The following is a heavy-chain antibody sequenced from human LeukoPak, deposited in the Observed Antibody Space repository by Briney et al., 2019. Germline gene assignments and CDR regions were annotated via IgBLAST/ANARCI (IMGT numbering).Heavy chain of an antibody. CDR2: ISASNGDT. CDR1: GYTFTSYG. CDR3: ARDGGEKWEHRANAFDI. V-gene: IGHV1-18*01. D-gene: IGHD1-26*01. J-gene: IGHJ3*02. Sequence: ASVKVSCKASGYTFTSYGISWVRQAPGQGLEWMGWISASNGDTNDEHELQGRVTMTPDTSTSTGYTELRSLRSHDTAVYHCARDGGEKWEHRANAFDIWGQGTMVT.